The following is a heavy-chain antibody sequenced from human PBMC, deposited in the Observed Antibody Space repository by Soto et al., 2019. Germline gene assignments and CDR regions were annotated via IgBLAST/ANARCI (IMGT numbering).Heavy chain of an antibody. Sequence: SETLSLTCTVSGGSLTRYYWTWIRQPPGKGLEWIGCVYYSGTTYYNPSLKSRIGMSADMSKNQFSLRLTSVTPADTAVYFCARMPAMGGVCSNWFDPWGQGTQVTVS. CDR1: GGSLTRYY. J-gene: IGHJ5*02. D-gene: IGHD2-21*01. CDR2: VYYSGTT. CDR3: ARMPAMGGVCSNWFDP. V-gene: IGHV4-59*01.